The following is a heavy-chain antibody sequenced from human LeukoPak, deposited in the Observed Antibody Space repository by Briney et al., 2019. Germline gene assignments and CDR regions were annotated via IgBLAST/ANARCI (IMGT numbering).Heavy chain of an antibody. CDR2: INHSGGT. CDR1: GGPFSGYY. D-gene: IGHD3-22*01. J-gene: IGHJ5*02. CDR3: ARRRVNPFDP. V-gene: IGHV4-34*01. Sequence: SETLSFTCAVYGGPFSGYYWSWIRQPPGKGLEWIGEINHSGGTNYNPSLKSRVTISVDTSKNQFSLKLSSVTAADTAVYYCARRRVNPFDPWGQGTLVTVSS.